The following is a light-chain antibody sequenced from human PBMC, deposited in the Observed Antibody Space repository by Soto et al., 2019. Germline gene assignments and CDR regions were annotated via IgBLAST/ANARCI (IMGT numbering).Light chain of an antibody. V-gene: IGKV4-1*01. J-gene: IGKJ2*01. CDR2: WAS. CDR3: QQYYDTRT. Sequence: DIVMTQSPDSLAVSLGERATINCKSSQSVLYSSNNKNYLAWYQQKPGQPPKLLIHWASTRESGVPDRFSGSGSVTDFTLTISSLQAEDVAVYYCQQYYDTRTFGQGTKLEIK. CDR1: QSVLYSSNNKNY.